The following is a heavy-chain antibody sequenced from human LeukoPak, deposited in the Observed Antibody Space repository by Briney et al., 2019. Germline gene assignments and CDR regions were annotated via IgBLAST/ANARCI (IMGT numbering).Heavy chain of an antibody. J-gene: IGHJ4*02. Sequence: GGSLRLSCAASGFTFSSYAMLWVRQAPGKGLEYVSGISSNGGSTYYANSVKGRFTSSRDNSKSKLYLQMGSLRAEDMAVYYCARGYDFWSGYWSHSDYWGQGTLVTVSS. CDR1: GFTFSSYA. D-gene: IGHD3-3*01. V-gene: IGHV3-64*01. CDR3: ARGYDFWSGYWSHSDY. CDR2: ISSNGGST.